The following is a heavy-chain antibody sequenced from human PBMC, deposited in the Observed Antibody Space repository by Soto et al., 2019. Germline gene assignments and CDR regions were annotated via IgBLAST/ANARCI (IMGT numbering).Heavy chain of an antibody. D-gene: IGHD1-7*01. Sequence: PGGSLRLSCAASGFTFSSYWMSWVRQAPGKGLEWVANIKQDGSEKYYVDSVKGRFTISRDNAKNSLYLQMNSLRAEDTAVYYCVRQTLELFVYGMDFRGQGSTVTVSS. J-gene: IGHJ6*02. CDR1: GFTFSSYW. CDR2: IKQDGSEK. V-gene: IGHV3-7*01. CDR3: VRQTLELFVYGMDF.